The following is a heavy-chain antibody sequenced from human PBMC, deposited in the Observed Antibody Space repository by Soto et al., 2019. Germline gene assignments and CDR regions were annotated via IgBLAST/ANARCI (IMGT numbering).Heavy chain of an antibody. J-gene: IGHJ3*01. CDR2: ISDSGNT. Sequence: PSETLSLTCTVTGGAINGGNYYWSWIRQPPGKGLEWIGYISDSGNTFYTPSLASRLTVSLDTSQNYFTLELTSVTAADTAIYYCARDLKNDSGDYIVLDAFDVWGHGTMVTVSS. CDR1: GGAINGGNYY. V-gene: IGHV4-31*03. D-gene: IGHD4-17*01. CDR3: ARDLKNDSGDYIVLDAFDV.